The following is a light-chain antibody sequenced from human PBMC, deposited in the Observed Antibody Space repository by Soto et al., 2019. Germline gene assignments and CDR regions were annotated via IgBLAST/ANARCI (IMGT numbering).Light chain of an antibody. Sequence: EIVLTQSPGTLSLSPGERATLSCRASQSVTSNYFAWYQQKPGQAPRLLIYGASSRATGVPDRFSGSGSGTDFTLTISRLEPEYFAVYYCQHYGTSPFTFGPGTKVDIK. CDR2: GAS. CDR3: QHYGTSPFT. J-gene: IGKJ3*01. V-gene: IGKV3-20*01. CDR1: QSVTSNY.